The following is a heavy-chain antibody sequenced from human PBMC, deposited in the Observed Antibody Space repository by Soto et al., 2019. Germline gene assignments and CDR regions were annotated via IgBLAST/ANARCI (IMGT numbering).Heavy chain of an antibody. D-gene: IGHD4-17*01. Sequence: ASVKVSFKASGYSFTSYGISWVRQAPGQGLEWMGWISAYNGNTNYAQKLQGRVTTTTDTSTSTAYMELRSLRSDDTAVYYCARGSYGDYYDNWFDPWGQGTLVTVSS. CDR2: ISAYNGNT. J-gene: IGHJ5*02. V-gene: IGHV1-18*01. CDR1: GYSFTSYG. CDR3: ARGSYGDYYDNWFDP.